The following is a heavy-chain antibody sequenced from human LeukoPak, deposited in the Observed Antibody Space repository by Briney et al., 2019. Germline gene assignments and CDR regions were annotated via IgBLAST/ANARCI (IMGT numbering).Heavy chain of an antibody. CDR3: ARDLRVVITGSFDS. D-gene: IGHD3-22*01. Sequence: WGSLRLSCAASGFSFDDYGLTWVRQAPRKGLEWVSGINRNGDSTDYADSVKGRFTISRDNAKNSLYLLMNSLRAEDTALYYCARDLRVVITGSFDSWGQGTLVSVSS. CDR2: INRNGDST. V-gene: IGHV3-20*04. CDR1: GFSFDDYG. J-gene: IGHJ4*02.